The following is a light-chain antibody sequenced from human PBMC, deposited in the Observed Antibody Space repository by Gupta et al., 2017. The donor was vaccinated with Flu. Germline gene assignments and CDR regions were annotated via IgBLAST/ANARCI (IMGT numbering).Light chain of an antibody. CDR2: WAS. V-gene: IGKV4-1*01. Sequence: SLGERATINCKSSQSLLYRSNNQNYLVWYQQKPGQPPRLLFDWASTRASGVPDRFSGSGSGTDFTLTITSLQAEDVAIYYCQQYYSLPFTFGPGTKVDIK. CDR1: QSLLYRSNNQNY. CDR3: QQYYSLPFT. J-gene: IGKJ3*01.